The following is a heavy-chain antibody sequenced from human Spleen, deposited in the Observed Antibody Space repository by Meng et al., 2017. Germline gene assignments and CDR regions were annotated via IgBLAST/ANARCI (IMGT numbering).Heavy chain of an antibody. V-gene: IGHV4-34*01. CDR2: INHSGST. CDR3: AREGRSHQVGVSVY. Sequence: QVQLQQWGAGLLKPSETLSLTCAVYGGSFSGYYWSWIRQPPGKGLEWIGEINHSGSTNYNPSLERRATISVDTSKNQFSLKLSSVTAADTAVYYCAREGRSHQVGVSVYWGQGNLVTVSS. J-gene: IGHJ4*02. D-gene: IGHD2-21*01. CDR1: GGSFSGYY.